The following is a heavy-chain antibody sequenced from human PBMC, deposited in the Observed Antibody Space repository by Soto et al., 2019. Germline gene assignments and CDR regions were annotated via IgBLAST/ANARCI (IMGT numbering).Heavy chain of an antibody. CDR1: GDSISSSSYY. Sequence: SETLSLTCTVSGDSISSSSYYWGWIRQPPGKGLEWIGIINYLGSTYYSPSLESRVTISVDTSKNQFSVKLSSVTAADTAVYYCARNRPSRHYVTSGYFPDFWGQGALVTVSS. D-gene: IGHD3-22*01. CDR3: ARNRPSRHYVTSGYFPDF. J-gene: IGHJ4*02. CDR2: INYLGST. V-gene: IGHV4-39*01.